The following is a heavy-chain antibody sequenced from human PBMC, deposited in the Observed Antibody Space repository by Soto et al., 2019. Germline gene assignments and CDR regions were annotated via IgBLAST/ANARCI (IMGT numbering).Heavy chain of an antibody. CDR3: ARVSAGYSYGY. CDR1: GFTFNIFV. CDR2: ISDDGSKK. D-gene: IGHD5-18*01. Sequence: QVQLVESGGGAVQPGRSQTLSCAGSGFTFNIFVMHWVRQAPGKGLEWVALISDDGSKKYYADSVKGRFTISRDKSKNTLFLQMHSLRPEDTAVYFCARVSAGYSYGYWGQGTLVTVSS. J-gene: IGHJ4*02. V-gene: IGHV3-30-3*01.